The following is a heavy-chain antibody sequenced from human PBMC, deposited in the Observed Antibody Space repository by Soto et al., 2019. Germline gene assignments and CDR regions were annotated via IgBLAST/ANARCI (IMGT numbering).Heavy chain of an antibody. V-gene: IGHV4-59*08. CDR2: IYYSGST. Sequence: QVQLQESGPGLVKPSETLSLTCTVSGGSISSYYWSWIRQPPGKGLEWIGYIYYSGSTNYNPSLKSRVTISVDTSKNQFPRKLSSVTAADTSVYYCARLLWSRGDWFDPWGQGTLVTVSS. D-gene: IGHD3-10*01. CDR3: ARLLWSRGDWFDP. CDR1: GGSISSYY. J-gene: IGHJ5*02.